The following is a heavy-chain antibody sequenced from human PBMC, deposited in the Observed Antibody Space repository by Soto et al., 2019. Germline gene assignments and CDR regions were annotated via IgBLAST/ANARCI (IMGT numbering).Heavy chain of an antibody. CDR1: GGSFSGYY. CDR3: ARRHSGSSAMDV. V-gene: IGHV4-34*01. D-gene: IGHD1-26*01. CDR2: INHSGST. Sequence: SETLSLTCAVYGGSFSGYYWSWIRQPPGKGLEWIGEINHSGSTNYNPSLKSRVTISVDTSKNQFSLKLTSVTAADTAVYYCARRHSGSSAMDVWGKGTTVTVSS. J-gene: IGHJ6*03.